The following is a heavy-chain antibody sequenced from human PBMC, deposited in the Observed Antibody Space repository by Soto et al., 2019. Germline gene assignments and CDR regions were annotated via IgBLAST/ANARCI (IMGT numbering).Heavy chain of an antibody. CDR2: MSHSGGT. CDR3: ARVERGTATTVVDAFDI. Sequence: QVQLQQWGAGLLKPSETLSLTCAVYGGFVSSGSYYWSWIRQPPGKGLEWIGEMSHSGGTHFNPSLTSRVTISVDTSKNQCSLKMSSVTAADTALYYCARVERGTATTVVDAFDIWGPGTMVTVSS. D-gene: IGHD1-1*01. CDR1: GGFVSSGSYY. V-gene: IGHV4-34*01. J-gene: IGHJ3*02.